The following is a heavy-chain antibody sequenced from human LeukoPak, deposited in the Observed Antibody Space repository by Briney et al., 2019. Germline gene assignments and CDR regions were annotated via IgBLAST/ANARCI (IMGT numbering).Heavy chain of an antibody. D-gene: IGHD2/OR15-2a*01. CDR1: GGSVSSDY. Sequence: PSGTLSLTCTVSGGSVSSDYWSWIRQPPGTGLEWIGYIYHTGNSDYNPSLKSRATISLDTSKNQFSLKLTSVTAADTAVYFCARHPFSSPFDYWGQGTLVTVSS. V-gene: IGHV4-59*08. CDR2: IYHTGNS. CDR3: ARHPFSSPFDY. J-gene: IGHJ4*02.